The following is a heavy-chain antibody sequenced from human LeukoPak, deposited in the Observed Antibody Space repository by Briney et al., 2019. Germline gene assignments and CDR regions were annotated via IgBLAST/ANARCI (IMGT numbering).Heavy chain of an antibody. D-gene: IGHD3-22*01. CDR2: ISYDGSNK. Sequence: PGGSLRLSCAASGFTFSSYGMHWVRQAPGKGLEWVAVISYDGSNKYYADSVKGRFTISRDNSKNTLYLQMNSLRAEDTAVYYCAKEVITMIVDWGQGTLVTVSS. V-gene: IGHV3-30*18. CDR3: AKEVITMIVD. CDR1: GFTFSSYG. J-gene: IGHJ4*02.